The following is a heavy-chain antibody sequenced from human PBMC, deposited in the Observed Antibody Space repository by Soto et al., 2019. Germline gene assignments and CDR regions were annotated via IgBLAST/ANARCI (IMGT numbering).Heavy chain of an antibody. J-gene: IGHJ6*02. CDR2: VYSGGST. CDR3: ARDLVLYGYYDYYYYGMDV. V-gene: IGHV3-53*01. Sequence: PXVSLSLSCAASGFTFNNNYMSWVRQAPGKGLEWVSAVYSGGSTYNADSVKGRFTISRDNSKNTVYLQMNSLRAEDTAVYYCARDLVLYGYYDYYYYGMDVWGQGTTVTVSS. CDR1: GFTFNNNY. D-gene: IGHD3-9*01.